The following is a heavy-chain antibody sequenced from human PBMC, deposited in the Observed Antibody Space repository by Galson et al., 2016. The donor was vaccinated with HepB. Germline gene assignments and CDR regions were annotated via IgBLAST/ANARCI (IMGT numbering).Heavy chain of an antibody. Sequence: SLRLSCAASGFIFSRYAMSWVRQSPGKGLEWVSAISGSGDKTYYAASVKARFTISRDNSRNTLYLQMNSLRAEDTALYYCASPTAFFSSSYMDVWGKGTTVTVSS. D-gene: IGHD3-3*02. CDR3: ASPTAFFSSSYMDV. V-gene: IGHV3-23*01. CDR1: GFIFSRYA. J-gene: IGHJ6*03. CDR2: ISGSGDKT.